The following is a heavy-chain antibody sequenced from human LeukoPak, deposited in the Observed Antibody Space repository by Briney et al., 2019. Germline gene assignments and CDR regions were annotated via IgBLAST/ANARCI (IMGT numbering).Heavy chain of an antibody. D-gene: IGHD3/OR15-3a*01. J-gene: IGHJ4*02. CDR2: ISDSGGST. V-gene: IGHV3-23*01. Sequence: GGSLRLSCAVSGITLSNYGMSWVRQAPGKGLEWVAGISDSGGSTKYADSVEGRFTIARDNRKNTVYLQMNSLRAEDTAVYFCAKRGVVIRVILVGFHKEAYYFESWGQGSLVTVSS. CDR1: GITLSNYG. CDR3: AKRGVVIRVILVGFHKEAYYFES.